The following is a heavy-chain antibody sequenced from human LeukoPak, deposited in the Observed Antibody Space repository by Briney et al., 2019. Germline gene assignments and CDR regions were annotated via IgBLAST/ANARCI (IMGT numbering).Heavy chain of an antibody. J-gene: IGHJ6*03. CDR3: ARDYGYSYGTSYYYYYYMDV. D-gene: IGHD5-18*01. CDR1: GFTFSSYA. CDR2: ISYDGRNK. V-gene: IGHV3-30*04. Sequence: GGSLRLSCAASGFTFSSYAMHWVRQAPGKGLEWVAVISYDGRNKYYADSVKGRFTISRDNSKNTLYLQMNSLRAEDTAVYYCARDYGYSYGTSYYYYYYMDVWGKGTTVTVSS.